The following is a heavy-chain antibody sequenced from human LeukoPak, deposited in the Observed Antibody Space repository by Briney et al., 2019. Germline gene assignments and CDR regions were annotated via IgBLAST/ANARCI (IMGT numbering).Heavy chain of an antibody. D-gene: IGHD3-16*01. CDR2: IYAGDSET. V-gene: IGHV5-51*01. CDR1: GYNFTSYW. CDR3: ARRGMDRGEGAYET. Sequence: GESLKISCKASGYNFTSYWIARVRQMPGKGLEGMGIIYAGDSETRYSRSCQGPVAISLDKSLRPAYIQWSSLKASDTAIYFCARRGMDRGEGAYETWGQGTMVTVSS. J-gene: IGHJ3*02.